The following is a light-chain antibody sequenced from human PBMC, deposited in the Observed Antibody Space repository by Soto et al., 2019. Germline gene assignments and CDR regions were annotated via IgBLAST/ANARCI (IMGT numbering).Light chain of an antibody. CDR1: QSARSS. CDR3: HQYGTAPLT. Sequence: EVVMTQSPATLSVSPGERATLSCRASQSARSSLGWYQQKPGQPPSLLIYDVSIRATGIPDRFSGSGSGTDFTLTISRLEPEDFSVYYCHQYGTAPLTFGPGTKVDIK. J-gene: IGKJ3*01. V-gene: IGKV3-20*01. CDR2: DVS.